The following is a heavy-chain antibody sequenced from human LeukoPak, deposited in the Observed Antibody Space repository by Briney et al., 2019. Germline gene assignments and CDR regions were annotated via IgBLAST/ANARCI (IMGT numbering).Heavy chain of an antibody. CDR2: IIPIFGTA. CDR1: RGTFSSYV. Sequence: ASVKVSCKASRGTFSSYVISWVRQAPGQGLEWMGGIIPIFGTANYAQKFQGSVTNTTDESTSTAYMELSSLGYEDTAVYYCEREDDPYLDFFNWGQGTLVTVST. V-gene: IGHV1-69*05. D-gene: IGHD3/OR15-3a*01. CDR3: EREDDPYLDFFN. J-gene: IGHJ4*02.